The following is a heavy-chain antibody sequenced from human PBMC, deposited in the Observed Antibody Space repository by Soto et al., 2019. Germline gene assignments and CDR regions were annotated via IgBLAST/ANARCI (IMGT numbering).Heavy chain of an antibody. J-gene: IGHJ6*02. D-gene: IGHD4-17*01. CDR1: GYSFTSYY. V-gene: IGHV1-46*01. Sequence: GXSVKVACTASGYSFTSYYGHWVRQAPGQGLEWMGIINPSGGSTSYAQKFQGRVTMTRDTSTSTVYMELSSLRSEDTAVYYCARDAPDYGGPWLHGYYYYGMDVCGQGTKVTVSS. CDR3: ARDAPDYGGPWLHGYYYYGMDV. CDR2: INPSGGST.